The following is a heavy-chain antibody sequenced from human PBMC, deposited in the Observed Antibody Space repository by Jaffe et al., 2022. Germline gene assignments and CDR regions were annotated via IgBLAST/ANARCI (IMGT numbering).Heavy chain of an antibody. Sequence: QVQLQESGPRLVKPSETLSLTCTVSGGSISGYQWGWIRQPPGKGLEWIGYIRESGSTDNLNPSLQSRVTLSVDTSKTQFSLNLISVTAADTAVYYCARDNWGSLDYWGQGILVTVSS. CDR2: IRESGST. CDR3: ARDNWGSLDY. J-gene: IGHJ4*02. V-gene: IGHV4-59*01. D-gene: IGHD7-27*01. CDR1: GGSISGYQ.